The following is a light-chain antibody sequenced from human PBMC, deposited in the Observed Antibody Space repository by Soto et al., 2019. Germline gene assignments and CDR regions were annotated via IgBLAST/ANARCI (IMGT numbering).Light chain of an antibody. J-gene: IGLJ1*01. CDR3: CSYAGSSTSV. CDR1: SSDVGSYNL. Sequence: QSVLTQPASVSGSPGQSITISCTGTSSDVGSYNLVSWYQQHPGKAPKLMIYEGSKRPSGVSNRFSGSKSGNTASLTISGLQAEDEADYYCCSYAGSSTSVLGTGTKVTVL. V-gene: IGLV2-23*01. CDR2: EGS.